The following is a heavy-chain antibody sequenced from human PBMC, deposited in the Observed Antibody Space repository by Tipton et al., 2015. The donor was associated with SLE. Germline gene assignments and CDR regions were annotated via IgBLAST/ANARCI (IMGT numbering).Heavy chain of an antibody. Sequence: QLVQSGAEGKEPGGSLKVSCKGSGYSFTTSWIGWVRQLPGKGLEWMGIFNPTNSDTRYNPSFQGQVTISADKSISSAYLQWSSLKASDTAIYYCARRISSGQFGGNYDYWGQGTLVTVSS. D-gene: IGHD2-15*01. CDR3: ARRISSGQFGGNYDY. CDR1: GYSFTTSW. J-gene: IGHJ4*02. CDR2: FNPTNSDT. V-gene: IGHV5-51*03.